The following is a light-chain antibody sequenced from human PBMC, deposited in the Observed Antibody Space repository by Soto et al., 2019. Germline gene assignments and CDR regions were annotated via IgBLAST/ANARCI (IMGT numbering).Light chain of an antibody. Sequence: DTQMTQSPSTLSASVRDAFTITCLASQSISDWLDWYQQKPGKAPNLLIYKASRLESGVPSRFSGSGYGTDFTFTISSMQTEDIATYYCQQYYDLTRTFGQGTKVDIK. CDR1: QSISDW. CDR3: QQYYDLTRT. CDR2: KAS. J-gene: IGKJ1*01. V-gene: IGKV1-5*03.